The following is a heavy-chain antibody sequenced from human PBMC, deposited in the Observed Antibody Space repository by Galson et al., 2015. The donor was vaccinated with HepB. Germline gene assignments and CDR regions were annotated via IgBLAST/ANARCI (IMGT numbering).Heavy chain of an antibody. CDR2: ISYDGSNK. CDR3: ARVRYGSYHFDS. CDR1: GFTFSSYA. J-gene: IGHJ4*02. V-gene: IGHV3-30-3*01. D-gene: IGHD1-26*01. Sequence: SLRLSCAASGFTFSSYAMHWVRQAPGKGLEWVAVISYDGSNKYYADSVKGRFTISRDNSKNTLYLQMNSLRAEDTAVYYCARVRYGSYHFDSWGQGALVTVSP.